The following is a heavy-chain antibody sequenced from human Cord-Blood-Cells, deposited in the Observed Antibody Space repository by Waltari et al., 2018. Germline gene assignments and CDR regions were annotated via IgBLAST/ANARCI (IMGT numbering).Heavy chain of an antibody. Sequence: QVQLQESGPGLVKPSETLSLTCTVSGYSISSGYYWGWIRQPPGKGLEWIGSIYHSGSTYYNPSLKSRVTISVDTSKNQFSLKLSSVTAADTAVYYCARGRVFVNWFDTWGQGTLVTVSS. CDR3: ARGRVFVNWFDT. D-gene: IGHD2-21*01. CDR1: GYSISSGYY. J-gene: IGHJ5*02. V-gene: IGHV4-38-2*02. CDR2: IYHSGST.